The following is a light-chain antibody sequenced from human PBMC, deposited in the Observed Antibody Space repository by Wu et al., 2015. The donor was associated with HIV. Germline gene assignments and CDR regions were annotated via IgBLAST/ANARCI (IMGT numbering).Light chain of an antibody. CDR1: DVVSQPN. CDR3: QQYDTSPSYT. Sequence: GDRRDPLLVGPTSDVVSQPNFAWYRNQENHGPRLPGSSSMVHPAGPLASQYRFSGRGSGTDFTLTISRLEPEDFAVYYCQQYDTSPSYTFGQGTKVEIK. V-gene: IGKV3-20*01. CDR2: VHP. J-gene: IGKJ2*01.